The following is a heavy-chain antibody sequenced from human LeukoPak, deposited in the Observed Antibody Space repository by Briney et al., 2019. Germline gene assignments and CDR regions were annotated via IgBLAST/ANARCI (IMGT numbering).Heavy chain of an antibody. CDR3: AELGITMIGGV. V-gene: IGHV3-74*01. CDR2: IKSDGST. D-gene: IGHD3-10*02. J-gene: IGHJ6*04. CDR1: GFTFSSYW. Sequence: PGGSLRLSCAASGFTFSSYWMHCVRQSPGKGLMWVSRIKSDGSTIYADSVKGRFTISRDNAKNMVYLQMNSLRAEDTAVYYCAELGITMIGGVWGKGTTVTISS.